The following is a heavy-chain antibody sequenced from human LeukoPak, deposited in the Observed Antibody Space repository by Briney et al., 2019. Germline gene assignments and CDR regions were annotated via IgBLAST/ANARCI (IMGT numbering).Heavy chain of an antibody. D-gene: IGHD3-10*01. CDR2: ISHSGST. CDR1: GGSFSSYY. V-gene: IGHV4-34*01. J-gene: IGHJ6*02. CDR3: ARVRRRYYGSGSWSLYV. Sequence: PSETLSLTCAVYGGSFSSYYWSWIRQPPGKGLEWIGEISHSGSTNYNPSLKSRVTISIDTSKNQFSLRLTSVTAADTAVYYCARVRRRYYGSGSWSLYVWGQGTTVTVSS.